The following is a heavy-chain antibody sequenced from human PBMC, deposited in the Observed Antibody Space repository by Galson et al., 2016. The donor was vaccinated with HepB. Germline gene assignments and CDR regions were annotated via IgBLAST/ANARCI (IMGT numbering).Heavy chain of an antibody. CDR2: ITYDGRDK. CDR1: RFTFSRNA. V-gene: IGHV3-30*04. J-gene: IGHJ3*02. D-gene: IGHD4-17*01. CDR3: ARDPYGDNDAFDI. Sequence: SLRLSCAASRFTFSRNAMHWVRQAPGKGLDWVAPITYDGRDKYYAESVKGRFTISRDNSRNMVYLEMNSLRPEDTAVYYCARDPYGDNDAFDIWGQGTMVSVSS.